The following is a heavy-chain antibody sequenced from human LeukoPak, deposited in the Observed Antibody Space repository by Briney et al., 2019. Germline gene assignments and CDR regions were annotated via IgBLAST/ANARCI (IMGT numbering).Heavy chain of an antibody. CDR1: GYTFTGYY. CDR2: INPSGGST. J-gene: IGHJ5*02. D-gene: IGHD3-3*01. CDR3: ARGLSPYRYDFHTEPPNWFDP. V-gene: IGHV1-46*01. Sequence: ASVKVSCKASGYTFTGYYMHWVRQAPGQGLEWMGIINPSGGSTSYAQKFQGRVTMTRDTSTSTVYMELSSLRSEDTAVYYCARGLSPYRYDFHTEPPNWFDPWGQGTLVTVSS.